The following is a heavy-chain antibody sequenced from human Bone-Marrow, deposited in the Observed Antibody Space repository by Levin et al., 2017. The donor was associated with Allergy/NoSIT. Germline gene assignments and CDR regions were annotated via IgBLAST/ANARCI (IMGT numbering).Heavy chain of an antibody. D-gene: IGHD6-13*01. J-gene: IGHJ4*02. CDR1: GFTFSNAW. CDR2: IKSKTDGGTT. Sequence: SGGSLRLSCAASGFTFSNAWMSWVRQAPGKGLEWVGRIKSKTDGGTTDYAAPVKGRFTISRDDSKNTLYLQMNSLKTEDTAVYYCMAAAGPGGYFDYWGQGTLVTVSS. V-gene: IGHV3-15*01. CDR3: MAAAGPGGYFDY.